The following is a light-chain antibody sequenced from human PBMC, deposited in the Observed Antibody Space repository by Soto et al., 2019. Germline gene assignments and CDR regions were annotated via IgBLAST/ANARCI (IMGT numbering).Light chain of an antibody. CDR1: QSIRTY. CDR2: AAY. J-gene: IGKJ4*01. CDR3: QHSYSPPLT. V-gene: IGKV1-39*01. Sequence: DIQMTQSPSSLSASVGDRVTITCRASQSIRTYLNWYQQKPGKAPNLLIYAAYSLQSGVPSRFRGGGSGTDFTLTISSLQPEDFVTYYCQHSYSPPLTFGGGTKVEIK.